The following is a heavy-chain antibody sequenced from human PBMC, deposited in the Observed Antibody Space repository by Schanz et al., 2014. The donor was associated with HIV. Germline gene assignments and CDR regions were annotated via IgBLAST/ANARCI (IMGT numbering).Heavy chain of an antibody. D-gene: IGHD3-22*01. J-gene: IGHJ6*02. CDR3: ARDVSYDSSGYYSDYYYGMDV. CDR2: ISYDGSNK. Sequence: QVQLVESGGGVVQPGRSLRLSCAASGFTFSSYAMHWVRQAPGKGLEWVAVISYDGSNKNYADSVKGRFTISRDNSKNTLYLQINSLRADDTAVYYCARDVSYDSSGYYSDYYYGMDVWGQGTTVTVSS. CDR1: GFTFSSYA. V-gene: IGHV3-30-3*01.